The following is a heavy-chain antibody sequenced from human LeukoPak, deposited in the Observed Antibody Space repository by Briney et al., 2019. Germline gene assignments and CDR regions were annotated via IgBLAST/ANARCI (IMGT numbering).Heavy chain of an antibody. CDR3: ARDGRLIYSSSWLGAFDI. CDR1: GGSISSYY. Sequence: SETLSLTCTVSGGSISSYYWSWIRQPPGKGLEWIGYIYYSGSTNYNPPLKSRVTISVDTSKNQFSLKLSSVTAADTAVYYCARDGRLIYSSSWLGAFDIWGQGTMVTVSS. V-gene: IGHV4-59*01. J-gene: IGHJ3*02. D-gene: IGHD6-13*01. CDR2: IYYSGST.